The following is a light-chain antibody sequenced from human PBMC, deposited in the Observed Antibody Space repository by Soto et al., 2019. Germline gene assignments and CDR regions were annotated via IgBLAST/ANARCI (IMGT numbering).Light chain of an antibody. Sequence: DMVLTQSPGTLALSPGERATLSCRASQIISSTYLGWYQQKPGQAPWLLIYGASSRATGIPDRFSGSGSGTDFALTISSREPEDFAVYCCQHYGTSLYTFGQGTKLEIK. CDR1: QIISSTY. J-gene: IGKJ2*01. CDR2: GAS. V-gene: IGKV3-20*01. CDR3: QHYGTSLYT.